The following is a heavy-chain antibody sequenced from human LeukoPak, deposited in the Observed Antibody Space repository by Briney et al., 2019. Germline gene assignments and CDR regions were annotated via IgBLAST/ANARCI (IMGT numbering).Heavy chain of an antibody. CDR1: GYSISSGYY. J-gene: IGHJ4*02. CDR2: IYHSGST. D-gene: IGHD3-22*01. CDR3: AREFVNHYDSTGYYYDFDY. Sequence: SETLSLTCTVSGYSISSGYYWGWIRQPPGKGLEWIGSIYHSGSTYYNPSLKSRVTISVDTSKNQFSLKLSSVTAADTAVYYCAREFVNHYDSTGYYYDFDYWGQGTLVTVSS. V-gene: IGHV4-38-2*02.